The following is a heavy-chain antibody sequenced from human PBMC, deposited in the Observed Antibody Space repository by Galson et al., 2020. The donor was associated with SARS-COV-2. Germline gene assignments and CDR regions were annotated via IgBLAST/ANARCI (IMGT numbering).Heavy chain of an antibody. Sequence: ASVKVSCKASGYIFTSYGISWVRQAPGQGLEWMGWISAYSRNTKYAQKFQGRVTMTTDTSTGTAYMDLRSLRSDDTAMYYCTKDGGEYQMLHYYYYGMDVWGQGTTVTVSS. CDR3: TKDGGEYQMLHYYYYGMDV. CDR1: GYIFTSYG. CDR2: ISAYSRNT. V-gene: IGHV1-18*01. J-gene: IGHJ6*02. D-gene: IGHD2-2*01.